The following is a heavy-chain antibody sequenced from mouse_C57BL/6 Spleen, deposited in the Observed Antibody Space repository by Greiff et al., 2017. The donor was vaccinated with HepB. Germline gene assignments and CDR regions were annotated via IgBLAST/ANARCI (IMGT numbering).Heavy chain of an antibody. CDR1: GYTFTSYD. Sequence: QVQLKESGPELVKPGASVKLSCKASGYTFTSYDINWVKQRPGQGLEWIGWLYPRDGSTKYNEKFKGKATLTVDTSSSTAYMELHSLTSEDSAVYFCARRGSSYWYFDVWGTGTTVTVSS. V-gene: IGHV1-85*01. D-gene: IGHD1-1*01. J-gene: IGHJ1*03. CDR3: ARRGSSYWYFDV. CDR2: LYPRDGST.